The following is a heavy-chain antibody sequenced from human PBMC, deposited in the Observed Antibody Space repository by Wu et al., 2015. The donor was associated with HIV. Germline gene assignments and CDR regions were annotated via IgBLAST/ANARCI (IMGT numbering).Heavy chain of an antibody. CDR3: ARVFVVVPAGFSGEITAFDI. D-gene: IGHD2-2*01. V-gene: IGHV1-2*02. J-gene: IGHJ3*02. CDR2: INPNSGGT. CDR1: GYNFITYY. Sequence: QVHLVQSGADVKKPGASVKVSCKASGYNFITYYIHWVRQAPGQGLEWMGCINPNSGGTRYAEKFQGRVTMTSDTSINTAYMELSSLRSDDTAIYYCARVFVVVPAGFSGEITAFDIWGQGTMVAVSS.